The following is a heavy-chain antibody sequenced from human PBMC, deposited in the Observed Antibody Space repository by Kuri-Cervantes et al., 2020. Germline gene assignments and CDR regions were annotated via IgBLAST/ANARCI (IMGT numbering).Heavy chain of an antibody. Sequence: ASVKVSCKASGYTFTNYGISWVRQAPGQGLEWMGWISAYNGDTNYAQKLQGRVTMTTDTSTSTAYMELRSLRSDDTAVYYCARDRGLYGRYNWFDPWGQGTLVTVSS. V-gene: IGHV1-18*01. D-gene: IGHD3-10*01. J-gene: IGHJ5*02. CDR3: ARDRGLYGRYNWFDP. CDR1: GYTFTNYG. CDR2: ISAYNGDT.